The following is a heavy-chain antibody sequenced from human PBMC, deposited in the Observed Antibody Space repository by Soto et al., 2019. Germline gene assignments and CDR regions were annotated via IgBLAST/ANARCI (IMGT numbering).Heavy chain of an antibody. J-gene: IGHJ6*02. V-gene: IGHV4-31*03. CDR2: IYYSGST. CDR3: ARDGASTSCYGYYYYYGMDV. D-gene: IGHD2-2*01. CDR1: GGSISSGGYY. Sequence: SETLSLTCTVSGGSISSGGYYWSWIRQHPGKGLEWIGYIYYSGSTYYNPSLKSRVTISVDTSKNQFSLKLSSVTAADTAVYYCARDGASTSCYGYYYYYGMDVWGQGTTVTVS.